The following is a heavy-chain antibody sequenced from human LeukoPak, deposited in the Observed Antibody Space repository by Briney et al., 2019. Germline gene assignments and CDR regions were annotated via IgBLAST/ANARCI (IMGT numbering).Heavy chain of an antibody. CDR3: AKGAYGMDV. V-gene: IGHV3-23*01. CDR1: GFTFDTYA. J-gene: IGHJ6*02. CDR2: VSGSGGIT. Sequence: PGGSLRLSCAASGFTFDTYAMTWVRQAPGKGLEWVSSVSGSGGITYYADSVKGRFTISRDNSNNTLYLQMNSLRAEDTAVYYCAKGAYGMDVWGQGTTVTVSS.